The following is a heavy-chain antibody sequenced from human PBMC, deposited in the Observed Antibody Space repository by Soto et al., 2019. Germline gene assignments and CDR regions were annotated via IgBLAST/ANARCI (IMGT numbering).Heavy chain of an antibody. D-gene: IGHD6-19*01. CDR3: ARDRVGGSGWYVFDD. CDR2: ISYDGSNK. CDR1: GFTFSSYA. J-gene: IGHJ5*02. V-gene: IGHV3-30-3*01. Sequence: PGGSLRLSCAASGFTFSSYAMHWVRQAPGKGLEWVAVISYDGSNKYYADSVKGRFTISRDNSKNTLYLQMNSLRAEDTAVYYCARDRVGGSGWYVFDDWGQGTLVTVAS.